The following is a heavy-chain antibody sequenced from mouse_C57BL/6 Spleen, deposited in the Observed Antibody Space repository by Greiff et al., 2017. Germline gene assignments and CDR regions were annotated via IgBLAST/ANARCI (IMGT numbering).Heavy chain of an antibody. V-gene: IGHV8-8*01. CDR2: IWWDDDK. J-gene: IGHJ4*01. Sequence: QVTLKVCGPGILQPSQTLSLTCSFSGFSLSTFGMGVGWIRQPSGKGLEWLAHIWWDDDKYYNPALKSRLTLSKDTSKNQVFLQIANVDTADTATYYCARKEDFTTVAYAMDYWGQGTSVTVSS. CDR3: ARKEDFTTVAYAMDY. CDR1: GFSLSTFGMG. D-gene: IGHD1-1*01.